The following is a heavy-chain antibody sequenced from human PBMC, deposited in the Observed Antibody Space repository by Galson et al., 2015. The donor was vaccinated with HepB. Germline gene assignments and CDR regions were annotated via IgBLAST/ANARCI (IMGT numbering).Heavy chain of an antibody. CDR3: AKEALPDYGGITGFHF. CDR1: GFTFSSFG. J-gene: IGHJ4*02. Sequence: SLRLSGAASGFTFSSFGMHGVRRAPGKGLEWVAVIWYDGSKKYYADSVKGRFSISRDTSKNTLYLQMNSLRAEDTAVYYCAKEALPDYGGITGFHFWGQGTLVTVSS. CDR2: IWYDGSKK. V-gene: IGHV3-33*06. D-gene: IGHD4-23*01.